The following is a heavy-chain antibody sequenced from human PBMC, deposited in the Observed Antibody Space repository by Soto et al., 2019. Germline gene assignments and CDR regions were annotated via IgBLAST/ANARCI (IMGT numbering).Heavy chain of an antibody. V-gene: IGHV4-4*02. CDR1: GGSISSSDW. J-gene: IGHJ6*02. D-gene: IGHD2-15*01. CDR2: VFQSGST. Sequence: SGALSVTCAVSGGSISSSDWWRRVRQPPGKGLEWIGKVFQSGSTNYNPPLRGRVIISVDKSKNHFSLRLTSVTAADTAVYYCARVGYCSGGRCYPSYYAMDVWGQGTTVT. CDR3: ARVGYCSGGRCYPSYYAMDV.